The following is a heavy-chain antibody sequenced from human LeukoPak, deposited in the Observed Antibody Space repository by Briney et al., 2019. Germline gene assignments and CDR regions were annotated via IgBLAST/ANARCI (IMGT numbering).Heavy chain of an antibody. CDR3: ATYCSSTSCYRRFDY. J-gene: IGHJ4*02. Sequence: SETLSLTCAVSGGSISSSSYYWGWIRQPPGKGLEWIASIYYSGSTYYNPSLKSRVTISVDTSKNQFSLKLSSVTAADTAVYYCATYCSSTSCYRRFDYWGQGTLVTVSS. CDR1: GGSISSSSYY. D-gene: IGHD2-2*01. CDR2: IYYSGST. V-gene: IGHV4-39*01.